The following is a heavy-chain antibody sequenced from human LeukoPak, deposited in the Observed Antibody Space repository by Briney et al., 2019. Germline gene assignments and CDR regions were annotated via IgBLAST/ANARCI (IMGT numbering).Heavy chain of an antibody. CDR3: ARGGAADYFGY. Sequence: PSETLSLTCTVSGGSVSSGSYYWSWIRQPPGKGLEWIGYVSYSGSTNSNPSLKSRVTISVDTSKNQFSLKLSSVTAADTAVYYCARGGAADYFGYWGQGTLVTVSS. D-gene: IGHD6-13*01. V-gene: IGHV4-61*01. CDR2: VSYSGST. CDR1: GGSVSSGSYY. J-gene: IGHJ4*02.